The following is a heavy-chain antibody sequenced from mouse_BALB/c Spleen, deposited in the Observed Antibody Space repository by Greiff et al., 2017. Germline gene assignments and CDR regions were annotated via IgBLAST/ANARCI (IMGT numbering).Heavy chain of an antibody. J-gene: IGHJ2*01. CDR2: IDPETGGT. V-gene: IGHV1-15*01. D-gene: IGHD4-1*01. CDR1: GYTFTDYE. Sequence: VKLQESGAELVRPGASVTLSCKASGYTFTDYEMHWVKQTPVHGLEWIGAIDPETGGTAYNQKFKGKATLTADKSSSTAYMELRSLTSEDSAVYYCTRTGTGHYFDYWGQGTTLTVSS. CDR3: TRTGTGHYFDY.